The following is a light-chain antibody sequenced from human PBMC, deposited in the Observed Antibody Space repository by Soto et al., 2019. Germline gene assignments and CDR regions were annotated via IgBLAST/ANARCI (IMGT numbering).Light chain of an antibody. CDR2: AAS. Sequence: IQITQSPSSLSASVRDSVTITCRASQGIRNDLGWYQQKXGKAPQXXIYAASSLQRRVPSRFSGSGSGTEFTLTISSLKPEDFETYYCLQHNSYPRTFGQGTRLEIK. V-gene: IGKV1-17*01. CDR1: QGIRND. J-gene: IGKJ5*01. CDR3: LQHNSYPRT.